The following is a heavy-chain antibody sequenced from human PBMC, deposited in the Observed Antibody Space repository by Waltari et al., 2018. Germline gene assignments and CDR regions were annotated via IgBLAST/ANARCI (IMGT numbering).Heavy chain of an antibody. CDR2: INWNSGTI. Sequence: EVQLVESGGGLVQPGRSLRLSCAASGFTFDDYAMHWVRQAPGNGLEWVSGINWNSGTIGYADSVKVRFTISRDSAKNSLFLQMNSLRAEDTALYFCAKDGGILWFGEVNYFFENWGQGTLVTVSS. CDR1: GFTFDDYA. V-gene: IGHV3-9*01. CDR3: AKDGGILWFGEVNYFFEN. D-gene: IGHD3-10*01. J-gene: IGHJ4*02.